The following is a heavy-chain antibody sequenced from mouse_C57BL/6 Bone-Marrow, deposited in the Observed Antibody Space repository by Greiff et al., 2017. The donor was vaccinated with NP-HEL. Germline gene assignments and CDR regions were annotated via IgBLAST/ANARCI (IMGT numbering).Heavy chain of an antibody. CDR2: ISDGGSYT. CDR3: AREGYDGYYYAMDY. V-gene: IGHV5-4*01. D-gene: IGHD2-2*01. CDR1: GFTFSSYA. J-gene: IGHJ4*01. Sequence: EVKVVESGGGLVKPGGSLKLSCAASGFTFSSYAMSWVRQTPEKRLEWVATISDGGSYTYYPDNVKGRFTISRDNAKNNLYLQMSHLKSEDTAMYYCAREGYDGYYYAMDYWGQGTSVTVSS.